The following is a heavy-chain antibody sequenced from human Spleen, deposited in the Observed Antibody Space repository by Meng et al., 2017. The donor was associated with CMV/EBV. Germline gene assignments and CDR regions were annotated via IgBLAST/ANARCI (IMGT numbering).Heavy chain of an antibody. CDR1: FTFSTAW. J-gene: IGHJ4*02. CDR3: TTYKADDVLTAYTPGY. D-gene: IGHD3-9*01. Sequence: FTFSTAWMIWVRQAPGKGLEWVGRIKSRTNCGTTDYAAPVKGRFSISRDDSKTTLYLQMNSLNTEDTGVYYCTTYKADDVLTAYTPGYWGQGTLVTVSS. V-gene: IGHV3-15*01. CDR2: IKSRTNCGTT.